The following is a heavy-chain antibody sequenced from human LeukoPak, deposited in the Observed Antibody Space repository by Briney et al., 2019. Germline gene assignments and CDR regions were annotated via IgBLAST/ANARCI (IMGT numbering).Heavy chain of an antibody. D-gene: IGHD6-6*01. CDR3: ARGGAARPDY. Sequence: GGSLRLSCAASGFTFSSYGMSWVRQAPGKGLEWVSAIETGGASTYYADSVKGRFSISRDNAKNSLYLQMNSLRAEDTAVYYCARGGAARPDYWGQGTLLTVSS. J-gene: IGHJ4*02. V-gene: IGHV3-23*05. CDR1: GFTFSSYG. CDR2: IETGGAST.